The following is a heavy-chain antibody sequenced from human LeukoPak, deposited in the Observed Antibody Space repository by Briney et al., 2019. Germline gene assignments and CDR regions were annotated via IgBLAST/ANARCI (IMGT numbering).Heavy chain of an antibody. Sequence: GGSLRLSCAASGFTLENYAMHWVRKVPGKGLEWVSGISWNGGIIGYADSVKGRFTISRDSAKNSLYLQMNSLRVEDTALYYCAKGGLRLYFGQFHYWGQGTLVTVSS. CDR1: GFTLENYA. V-gene: IGHV3-9*01. J-gene: IGHJ4*02. D-gene: IGHD3-10*01. CDR3: AKGGLRLYFGQFHY. CDR2: ISWNGGII.